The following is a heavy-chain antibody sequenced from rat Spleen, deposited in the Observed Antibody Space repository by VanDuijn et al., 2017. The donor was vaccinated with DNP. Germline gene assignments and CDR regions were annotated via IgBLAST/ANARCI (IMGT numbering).Heavy chain of an antibody. D-gene: IGHD1-2*01. Sequence: EVQLVESGGGLVQPGRSLKLSCAASGFTFSNYYMAWVRQAPKKGLEWVATISTSGSRTYYSDSVKGRFTISRDNAKSSLYLQMNSLKSEDTATYYWARKGEQLYLHYWGPGTMVTVSS. CDR1: GFTFSNYY. CDR2: ISTSGSRT. J-gene: IGHJ1*01. V-gene: IGHV5-25*01. CDR3: ARKGEQLYLHY.